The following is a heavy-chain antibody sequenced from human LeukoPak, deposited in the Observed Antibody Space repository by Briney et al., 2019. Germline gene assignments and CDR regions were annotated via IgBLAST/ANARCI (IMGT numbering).Heavy chain of an antibody. Sequence: QAGASLRLSCAASGFGFAGYCMTWVRQAPGKGLEWVSAVSGSNTGSGSDTYYAESVKGRFTISRDNSQNTLHLQMHSLRAEDKAIYYCAFSTLTTGYHGLDVWGTGTTVTVAS. CDR2: VSGSNTGSGSDT. V-gene: IGHV3-23*01. CDR1: GFGFAGYC. CDR3: AFSTLTTGYHGLDV. J-gene: IGHJ6*04. D-gene: IGHD4-17*01.